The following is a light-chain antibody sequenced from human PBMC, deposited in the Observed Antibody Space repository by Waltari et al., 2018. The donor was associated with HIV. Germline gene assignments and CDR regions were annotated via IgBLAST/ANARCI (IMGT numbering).Light chain of an antibody. CDR2: EGS. CDR3: CSYVSSSTPWV. Sequence: QSALPQPASAPRSPGQSITISCSGPSSAVGLYNLVSWYQHHPGKAPKLMIYEGSERPSGVSNRFSGSKSGNTASLTISGLQAEDEANYYCCSYVSSSTPWVFGGGTKLTVL. CDR1: SSAVGLYNL. V-gene: IGLV2-23*01. J-gene: IGLJ3*02.